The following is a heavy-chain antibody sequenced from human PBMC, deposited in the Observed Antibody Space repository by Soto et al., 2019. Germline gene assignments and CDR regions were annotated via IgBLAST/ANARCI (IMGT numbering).Heavy chain of an antibody. V-gene: IGHV3-48*02. CDR3: ARDARNADYDY. CDR1: GFTFSSHA. CDR2: IHSIRSII. Sequence: EVQLVESGGGLVQPGGSLRPSCAVSGFTFSSHAMNWVRQAPGKGLEWVAYIHSIRSIIYYADSVKGRFTISRDNAKKSMYLQMDSLRDEETAVYYCARDARNADYDYWGQGTLVTVSS. D-gene: IGHD3-16*01. J-gene: IGHJ4*02.